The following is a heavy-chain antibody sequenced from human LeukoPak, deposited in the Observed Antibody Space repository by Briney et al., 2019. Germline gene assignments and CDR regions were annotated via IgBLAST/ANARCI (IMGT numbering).Heavy chain of an antibody. Sequence: PSGTLSLTCALSGDSINSSNWWSWVRQPPGKGLEWIGEIYPSGATNYNPSLKSRVTMSVDKANNQFSLNLSSVTAADTAVYYCCRTSSGSYSPFDYWGQGTLVTVSS. CDR2: IYPSGAT. J-gene: IGHJ4*02. V-gene: IGHV4-4*02. CDR1: GDSINSSNW. CDR3: CRTSSGSYSPFDY. D-gene: IGHD1-26*01.